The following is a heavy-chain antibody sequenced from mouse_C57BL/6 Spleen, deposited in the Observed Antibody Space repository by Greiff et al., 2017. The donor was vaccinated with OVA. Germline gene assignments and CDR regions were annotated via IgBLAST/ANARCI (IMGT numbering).Heavy chain of an antibody. J-gene: IGHJ2*01. D-gene: IGHD2-1*01. Sequence: VQLQESGAELVRPGASVTLSCKASGYTFTDYEMHWVKQTPVHGLEWIGAIDPETGGTAYNQKFKGKAILTADKSSSTAYMELRSLTSEDSAVYYCTRYGNPSYWGQGTTLTVSS. CDR2: IDPETGGT. CDR3: TRYGNPSY. V-gene: IGHV1-15*01. CDR1: GYTFTDYE.